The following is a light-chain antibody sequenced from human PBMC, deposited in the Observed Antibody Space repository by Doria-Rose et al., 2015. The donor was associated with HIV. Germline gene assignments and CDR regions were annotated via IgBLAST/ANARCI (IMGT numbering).Light chain of an antibody. J-gene: IGKJ3*01. CDR1: QSLLYTSKNY. V-gene: IGKV4-1*01. CDR2: WSS. CDR3: QQYYDTPS. Sequence: DIQVTQSPESLGMSLGERATLNCKSNQSLLYTSKNYLAWYQQKPGQPAKLLIYWSSTRQSGVPARFSGSWSGTDFTLTISSLEAEDVAVYYCQQYYDTPSFGPGTTVDIK.